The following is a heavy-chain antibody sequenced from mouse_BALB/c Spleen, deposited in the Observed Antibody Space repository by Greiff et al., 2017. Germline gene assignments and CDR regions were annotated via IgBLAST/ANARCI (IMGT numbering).Heavy chain of an antibody. D-gene: IGHD1-1*01. Sequence: EVQLQQSGTVLARPGASVKMSCKASGYSFTSYWMHWVKQRPGQGLEWIGAIYPGNSDTSYNQKFKGKAKLTAVTSASTAYMELSSLTNEDSAVYYCTRPQIYYYGSSYFDYWGQGTTLTVSS. V-gene: IGHV1-5*01. CDR3: TRPQIYYYGSSYFDY. CDR2: IYPGNSDT. J-gene: IGHJ2*01. CDR1: GYSFTSYW.